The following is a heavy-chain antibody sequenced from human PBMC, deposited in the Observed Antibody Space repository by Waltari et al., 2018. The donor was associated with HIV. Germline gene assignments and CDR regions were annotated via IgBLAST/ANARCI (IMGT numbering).Heavy chain of an antibody. D-gene: IGHD5-18*01. CDR3: ARVSRIHYRVSEHYGMDV. CDR2: IYYSGST. V-gene: IGHV4-59*01. Sequence: QVQLQESGPGLVKPSETLSLTCTVSGGSISSYYWSWIRQPPGKGLEWIGYIYYSGSTNYNPSLKSRVTISVDTSKNQFSLKLSSVTAADTAVYYCARVSRIHYRVSEHYGMDVWGQGTTVTVSS. J-gene: IGHJ6*02. CDR1: GGSISSYY.